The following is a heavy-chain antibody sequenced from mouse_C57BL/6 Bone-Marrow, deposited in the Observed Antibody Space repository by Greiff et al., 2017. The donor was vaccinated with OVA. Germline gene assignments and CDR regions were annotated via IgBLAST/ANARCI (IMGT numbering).Heavy chain of an antibody. Sequence: EVQLQQSGAELVRPGASVKLSCTASGFNIKDDYMHWVKQRPEQGLEWIGWIDPENGDTEYASKFQGKATITADTSSNTAYLQLSSLTSEDTAVYDCTTGITTVGVYWGQGTLVTVSA. V-gene: IGHV14-4*01. CDR2: IDPENGDT. J-gene: IGHJ3*01. D-gene: IGHD1-1*01. CDR1: GFNIKDDY. CDR3: TTGITTVGVY.